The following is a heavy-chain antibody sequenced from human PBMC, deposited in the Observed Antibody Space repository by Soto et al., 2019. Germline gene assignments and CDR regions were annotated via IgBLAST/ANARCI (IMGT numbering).Heavy chain of an antibody. J-gene: IGHJ4*02. Sequence: ASVKVSCKASGYTFTSYAMHWVRQAPGQRLEWMGWINAGNGNTKYSQKFQGRVTITRDTSASTAYMELSSLRSEDTAVYYCARDHGRLPSGYSSGWYPRYFDYWGQGTLVTVSS. CDR3: ARDHGRLPSGYSSGWYPRYFDY. V-gene: IGHV1-3*01. CDR2: INAGNGNT. D-gene: IGHD6-19*01. CDR1: GYTFTSYA.